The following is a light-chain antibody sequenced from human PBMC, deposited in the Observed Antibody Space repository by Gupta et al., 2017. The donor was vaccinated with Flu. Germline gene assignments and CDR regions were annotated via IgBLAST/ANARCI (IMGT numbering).Light chain of an antibody. V-gene: IGKV1-33*01. CDR3: QQYGSLILT. CDR2: EAT. CDR1: QDINKY. Sequence: DIQITQSPSALSASLGDRVTITCQATQDINKYVNWFQQKPGKATKLLIYEATHLQTGVPSRFSGRCSGIDCTLISSRLQDEEVAKYYCQQYGSLILTFGGGSKVEIK. J-gene: IGKJ4*01.